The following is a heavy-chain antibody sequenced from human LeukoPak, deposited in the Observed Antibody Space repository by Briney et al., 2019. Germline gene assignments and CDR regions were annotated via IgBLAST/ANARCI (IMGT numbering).Heavy chain of an antibody. CDR3: ARGSIVGARGLGDY. CDR2: ISSSSSYI. Sequence: GGSLRLSCAASGFTFSSYSMNWVRQAPGKGLEWVSSISSSSSYIYYADSVKGRFTISRDNAKNSLYLQMNSLRAEDTAVYYCARGSIVGARGLGDYWGQGTLVTVSS. D-gene: IGHD1-26*01. J-gene: IGHJ4*02. CDR1: GFTFSSYS. V-gene: IGHV3-21*01.